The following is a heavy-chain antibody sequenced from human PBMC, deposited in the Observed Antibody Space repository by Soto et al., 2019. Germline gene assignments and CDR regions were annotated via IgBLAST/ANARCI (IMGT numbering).Heavy chain of an antibody. J-gene: IGHJ4*02. CDR2: ISYDGSNK. V-gene: IGHV3-30*18. CDR1: GFTFSSYG. CDR3: AKKKGYYDSSGYLYYFDY. Sequence: QVQLVESGGGVVQPGRSLRLSCAASGFTFSSYGMHWVRQAPGKGLAWVAVISYDGSNKYYADSVKGRFTISRDNSKNTLYLQMNSLRAEDTAVYYCAKKKGYYDSSGYLYYFDYWGQGTLVTVSS. D-gene: IGHD3-22*01.